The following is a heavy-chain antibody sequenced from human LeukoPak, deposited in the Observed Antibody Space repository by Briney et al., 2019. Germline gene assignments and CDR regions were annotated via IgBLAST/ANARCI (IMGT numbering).Heavy chain of an antibody. CDR3: ARLSAYYYGSYFYYYMDV. D-gene: IGHD3-10*01. Sequence: PGGSLRLSCAASGFTFDDYAMHWVRQAPGKGLEWVSGISWNSGSIGYADSVKGRFTISRDNAKNSLYLQMNSLRAEDTALYYCARLSAYYYGSYFYYYMDVWGKGTTVTVSS. J-gene: IGHJ6*03. V-gene: IGHV3-9*01. CDR1: GFTFDDYA. CDR2: ISWNSGSI.